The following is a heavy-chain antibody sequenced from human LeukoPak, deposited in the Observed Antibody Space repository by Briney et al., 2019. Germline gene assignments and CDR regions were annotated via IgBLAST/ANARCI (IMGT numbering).Heavy chain of an antibody. V-gene: IGHV4-59*01. Sequence: SETLSLTCTVSGGSISSYYWSWIRQPPGKGLEWIGYIYYSGSTNYNPSLKSRVTISVDTSKNQFSLKLSSVTAADTAVYYCARDRWDCSGGSCYRGRFDPWGQGTLVTVSS. J-gene: IGHJ5*02. CDR3: ARDRWDCSGGSCYRGRFDP. CDR2: IYYSGST. D-gene: IGHD2-15*01. CDR1: GGSISSYY.